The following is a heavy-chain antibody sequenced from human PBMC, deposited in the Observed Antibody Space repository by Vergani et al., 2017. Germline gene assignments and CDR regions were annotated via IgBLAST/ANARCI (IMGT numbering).Heavy chain of an antibody. CDR1: GYTFTSYA. V-gene: IGHV1-3*01. Sequence: QVQLVQSGAEVKKPGASVKVSCKASGYTFTSYAMHWVRQAPGQRLEWMGWINAGNGNTKYSQKFQSRVTITRDTSASTAYMELSSLRSEDTAVYYCARDQSVVGATYYYYYMDVWGKGTTVTVSS. D-gene: IGHD1-26*01. CDR3: ARDQSVVGATYYYYYMDV. CDR2: INAGNGNT. J-gene: IGHJ6*03.